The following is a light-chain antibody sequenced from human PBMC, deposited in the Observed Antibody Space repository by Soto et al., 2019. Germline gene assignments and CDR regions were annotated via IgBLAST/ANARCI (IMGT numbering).Light chain of an antibody. CDR3: SSYTSTSTV. CDR1: SSDGDDYKD. J-gene: IGLJ1*01. V-gene: IGLV2-14*01. CDR2: EVT. Sequence: QSALTQPASVSGSPGQSITISCTGISSDGDDYKDVSWYQQHPGKAPKLMIYEVTYRPSGVSNRFSGPKSGNTASLTISGLQAEDEADYYCSSYTSTSTVFGTGTQLTVL.